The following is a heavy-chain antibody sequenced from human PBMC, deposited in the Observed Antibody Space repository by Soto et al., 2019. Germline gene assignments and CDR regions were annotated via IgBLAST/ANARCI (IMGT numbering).Heavy chain of an antibody. D-gene: IGHD6-6*01. CDR1: GYSFTSYY. CDR2: INPSSST. V-gene: IGHV1-46*01. CDR3: AADHGPSSGYSSSSSYYYYGMDV. J-gene: IGHJ6*02. Sequence: ASVKVSCKASGYSFTSYYIHWVRQAPGQGLEWMGIINPSSSTTYAQKFQGRVTITRDMSTSTAYMELSSLRSEDTAVYYCAADHGPSSGYSSSSSYYYYGMDVWGQGTTVTVSS.